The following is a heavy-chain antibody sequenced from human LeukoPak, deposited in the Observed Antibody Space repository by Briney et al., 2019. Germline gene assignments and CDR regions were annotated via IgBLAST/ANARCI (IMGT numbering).Heavy chain of an antibody. CDR1: GGSLTGYY. CDR3: ARTPISDFYDSAGYYYESRILFDY. CDR2: INHIGSA. D-gene: IGHD3-22*01. Sequence: SETLSLTCAVYGGSLTGYYWSWIRQPPGKGLEWIGEINHIGSANYNPSLKSRVTISVDTSMNQFSLKLSSVTAADTAVYYCARTPISDFYDSAGYYYESRILFDYWGQGTLVTVSS. J-gene: IGHJ4*02. V-gene: IGHV4-34*01.